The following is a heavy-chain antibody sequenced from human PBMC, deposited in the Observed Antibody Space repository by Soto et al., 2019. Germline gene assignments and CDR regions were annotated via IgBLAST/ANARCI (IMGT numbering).Heavy chain of an antibody. CDR2: ISTFHGSI. J-gene: IGHJ4*02. V-gene: IGHV1-18*01. D-gene: IGHD6-19*01. Sequence: QVQLVQSGGEVKKPGASVKVSCKAAGYTFTSHGISWVRQAPGQGLEWMGWISTFHGSINYAQKFQGRVTMTTVTSTSTAYMELRSLRSDDTAVYYCARFYSSGWPRGYFDYWGQGTPVTVSA. CDR3: ARFYSSGWPRGYFDY. CDR1: GYTFTSHG.